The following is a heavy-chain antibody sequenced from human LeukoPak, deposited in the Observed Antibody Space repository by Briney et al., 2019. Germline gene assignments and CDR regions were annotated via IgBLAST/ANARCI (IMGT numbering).Heavy chain of an antibody. CDR1: GFTFTSYS. CDR3: AKGGKWDVTPFDY. CDR2: ISGGGGST. Sequence: WGSLRLSCAASGFTFTSYSMNWVRQAPGKGLEWVSTISGGGGSTYYADSVKGRFTISRDNSKNTLYLQVNSLRAEDTAVYYCAKGGKWDVTPFDYWGQGTLVTVSS. J-gene: IGHJ4*02. V-gene: IGHV3-23*01. D-gene: IGHD1-26*01.